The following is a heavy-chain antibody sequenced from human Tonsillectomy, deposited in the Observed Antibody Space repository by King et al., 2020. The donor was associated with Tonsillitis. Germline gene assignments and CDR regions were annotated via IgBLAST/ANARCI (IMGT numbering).Heavy chain of an antibody. V-gene: IGHV4-39*01. CDR1: GGSISSSSYY. J-gene: IGHJ5*02. Sequence: QVQLQESGPGLVKPSETLSLTCTVSGGSISSSSYYWGWIRQPPGKGLKWIGSIYYSGSTYYNPSLKSRVTISVDTSKNQFSLKLSSVTAADTAVYYCASHVDTAMVPLYNWFDPWGQGTLVTVSS. CDR2: IYYSGST. D-gene: IGHD5-18*01. CDR3: ASHVDTAMVPLYNWFDP.